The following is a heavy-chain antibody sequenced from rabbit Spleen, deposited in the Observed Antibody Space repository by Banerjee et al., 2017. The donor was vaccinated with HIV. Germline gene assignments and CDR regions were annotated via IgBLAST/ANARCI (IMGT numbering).Heavy chain of an antibody. CDR1: GFTLSRYY. D-gene: IGHD8-1*01. J-gene: IGHJ4*01. V-gene: IGHV1S7*01. CDR3: ARDGVGGSYFAL. CDR2: IDPVFGVA. Sequence: QLEESAGGLVQPGGSLKLSCKASGFTLSRYYMNWVRQAPGKGLEWIGYIDPVFGVAYYANWVNGRFSISRENAQNTVFLQMTSLTAADTATYFCARDGVGGSYFALWGPGTLSPS.